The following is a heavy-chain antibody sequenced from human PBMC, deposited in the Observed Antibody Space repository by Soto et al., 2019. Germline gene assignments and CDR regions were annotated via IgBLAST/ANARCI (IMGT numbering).Heavy chain of an antibody. V-gene: IGHV3-23*04. CDR1: GFTLSNFA. J-gene: IGHJ4*02. Sequence: EVQLEESGGDLVKPGGSLRLSCAASGFTLSNFAMSWVRQAPGKGLEWVSVVSGAGITTKYAAAVKGRFTVTRDNSKNTLSLQMGSLRAEDTGIYYCAKGRLRVLDNGNVAYWGQGTLVTVSS. CDR2: VSGAGITT. D-gene: IGHD4-17*01. CDR3: AKGRLRVLDNGNVAY.